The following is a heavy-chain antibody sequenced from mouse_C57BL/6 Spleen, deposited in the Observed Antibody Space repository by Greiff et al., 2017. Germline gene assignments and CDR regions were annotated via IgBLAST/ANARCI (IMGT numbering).Heavy chain of an antibody. CDR2: IIPTNGGT. D-gene: IGHD2-5*01. CDR3: GSPDSNRGWFAN. J-gene: IGHJ3*01. Sequence: QVQLQQPGTELVTPGASVKLSCKASGYTFTSYWMHWVKQRPGQGLEWIGNIIPTNGGTNYNKKFKSKATLTVDKSSSTAYMQLSSLTSEDSAVYCCGSPDSNRGWFANWGQGSVVTVS. CDR1: GYTFTSYW. V-gene: IGHV1-53*01.